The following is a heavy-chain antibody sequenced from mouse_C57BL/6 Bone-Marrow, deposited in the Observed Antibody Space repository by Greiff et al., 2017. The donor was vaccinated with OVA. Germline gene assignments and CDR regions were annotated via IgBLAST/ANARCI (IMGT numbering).Heavy chain of an antibody. D-gene: IGHD2-3*01. CDR2: ISNLAYSI. Sequence: EVQLVESGGGLVQPGGSLKLSCAASGFTFSDYGMAWVRQAPRKGPEWVAFISNLAYSIYYADTVTGRFTIARENAKNTLYLEMSSLRSEDTAMYYCARHDGYYAMDYWGQGTSVTVSS. V-gene: IGHV5-15*01. CDR3: ARHDGYYAMDY. J-gene: IGHJ4*01. CDR1: GFTFSDYG.